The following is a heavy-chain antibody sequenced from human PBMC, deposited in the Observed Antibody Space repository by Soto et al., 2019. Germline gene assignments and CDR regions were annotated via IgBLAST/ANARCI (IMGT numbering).Heavy chain of an antibody. CDR2: IYYSGST. D-gene: IGHD3-10*01. V-gene: IGHV4-39*01. Sequence: SETLSLTCTVSGGSISSSSYYWGWIRQPPGKGLEWIGSIYYSGSTYYNPSLKSRVTISVDTSKNQFSLKLSSVTAADTAVYYCVFYGSGSYWYYSYGMDVWGQGTTVTVSS. J-gene: IGHJ6*02. CDR1: GGSISSSSYY. CDR3: VFYGSGSYWYYSYGMDV.